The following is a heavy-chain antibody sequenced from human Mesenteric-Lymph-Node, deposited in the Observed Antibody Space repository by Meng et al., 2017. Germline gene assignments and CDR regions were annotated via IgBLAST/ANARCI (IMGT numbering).Heavy chain of an antibody. CDR3: ARGGGPRAYYFDY. V-gene: IGHV4-34*01. Sequence: QGQLQQRGAGPLKPSETLSLTCAGYGGSFSGYYCGWIRQPPGKGLEWIGDIDHSGGTNYNPSLKSRVTISVDTSKNQFSLNLKSVTAADTAVYYCARGGGPRAYYFDYWDQGSLVTVSS. D-gene: IGHD3-10*01. CDR2: IDHSGGT. CDR1: GGSFSGYY. J-gene: IGHJ4*02.